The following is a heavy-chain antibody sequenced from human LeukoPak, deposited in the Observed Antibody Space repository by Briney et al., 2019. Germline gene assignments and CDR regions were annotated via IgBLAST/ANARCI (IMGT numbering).Heavy chain of an antibody. CDR3: AREWLIVVTGTGHLDY. CDR2: IIPNTGGT. D-gene: IGHD6-19*01. Sequence: EASVKVSCKASGYTFTSYGISWVRQAPGQGLEWMGWIIPNTGGTNYAQKFQGRVTMTRDTTISTAYMELSSLRSDDTAVYYCAREWLIVVTGTGHLDYWGQGTLVTVSS. CDR1: GYTFTSYG. J-gene: IGHJ4*02. V-gene: IGHV1-2*02.